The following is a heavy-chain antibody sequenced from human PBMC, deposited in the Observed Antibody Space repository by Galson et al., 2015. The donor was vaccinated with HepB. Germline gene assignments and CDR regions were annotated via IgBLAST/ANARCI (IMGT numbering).Heavy chain of an antibody. CDR3: ATGGFDYGDLNWFGP. V-gene: IGHV1-8*01. CDR2: MNPDSGNT. Sequence: SVKVSCKASGYTFTSYDINWVRQATGQGLEWMGWMNPDSGNTGCAQKFQGRVTMTRNTSISTAYMELSSLTSEDTAVYYCATGGFDYGDLNWFGPWGQGTLVTVSS. D-gene: IGHD4-17*01. CDR1: GYTFTSYD. J-gene: IGHJ5*02.